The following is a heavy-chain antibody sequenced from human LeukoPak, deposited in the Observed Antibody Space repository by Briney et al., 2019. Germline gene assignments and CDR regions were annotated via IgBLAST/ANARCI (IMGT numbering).Heavy chain of an antibody. J-gene: IGHJ4*02. D-gene: IGHD3-22*01. CDR1: GFTFSSYA. V-gene: IGHV3-23*01. Sequence: GGSLRLSCAASGFTFSSYAMSWVRQAPGKGLEWVSVVSGSGGRTYYADSVKGRFTISRDNSKNTLYLQMNSLRAEDTAVYYCAKGSGSIDYWGQGTLVTVSS. CDR3: AKGSGSIDY. CDR2: VSGSGGRT.